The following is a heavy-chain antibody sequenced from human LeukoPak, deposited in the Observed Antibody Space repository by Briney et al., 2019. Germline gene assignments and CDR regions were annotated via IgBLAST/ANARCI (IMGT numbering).Heavy chain of an antibody. D-gene: IGHD2-15*01. CDR1: GYTFTTYG. V-gene: IGHV1-18*01. CDR2: ISAHKGDT. Sequence: ASLKVSCKTSGYTFTTYGISWLRQAPGQGLEWMGWISAHKGDTEYAQKFQGRVTMTRDTSTSTAYMELQSLTSDDTVVYYCARADIIVVAGATPVGSGFEYWGQGALITVS. J-gene: IGHJ4*02. CDR3: ARADIIVVAGATPVGSGFEY.